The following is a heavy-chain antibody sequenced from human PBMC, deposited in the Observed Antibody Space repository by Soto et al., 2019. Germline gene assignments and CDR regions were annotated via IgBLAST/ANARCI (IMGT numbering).Heavy chain of an antibody. CDR3: GRWRSSGDWDPPGF. V-gene: IGHV3-20*04. CDR1: GFIFDDYG. J-gene: IGHJ4*02. Sequence: EVQLVESGGGVVRPGGSLRLSCAASGFIFDDYGMTWVRQAPGKGLEWVSCINWNGDSIGYADSVKGRFTISRDKAKNSLYLQMNSLRAEDTALYYCGRWRSSGDWDPPGFWGQGTVVTVSS. CDR2: INWNGDSI. D-gene: IGHD2-15*01.